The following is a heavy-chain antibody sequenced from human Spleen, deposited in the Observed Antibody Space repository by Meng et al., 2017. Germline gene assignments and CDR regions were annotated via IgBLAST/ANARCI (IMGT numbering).Heavy chain of an antibody. D-gene: IGHD1-26*01. CDR3: ATAGSGNYYYFDS. CDR1: VGFSSTINYY. J-gene: IGHJ4*02. Sequence: QLRLQESGPGLLNPSYTLPPTCTVSVGFSSTINYYWGWIRQHAGKGLELIGSIYYTGATYYNPSLKIRVTISLDTSKNQFSLNLRSVTAADTAVYYCATAGSGNYYYFDSWGQGTLVTVSS. V-gene: IGHV4-39*07. CDR2: IYYTGAT.